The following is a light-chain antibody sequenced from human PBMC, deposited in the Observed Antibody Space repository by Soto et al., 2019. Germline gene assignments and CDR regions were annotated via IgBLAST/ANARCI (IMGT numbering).Light chain of an antibody. J-gene: IGKJ5*01. Sequence: IGLTHSPSALSLSPGEIATRCCSASQSIDNNYLAWYQQKPGQAPRLLIYGASTRATGTPARFSGSGSGTEFILTISSLQSEDFAVYYCQQYYNWPITFGQGTRLEIK. CDR3: QQYYNWPIT. CDR1: QSIDNNY. CDR2: GAS. V-gene: IGKV3-15*01.